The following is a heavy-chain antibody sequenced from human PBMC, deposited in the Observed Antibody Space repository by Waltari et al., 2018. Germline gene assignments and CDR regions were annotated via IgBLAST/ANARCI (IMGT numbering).Heavy chain of an antibody. CDR2: IYPGDSDT. J-gene: IGHJ3*02. D-gene: IGHD2-15*01. Sequence: EVQLVQSGAEVKKPGESLKISCKGSGYSFTSYWIGWVRPRPGKGLEWMGIIYPGDSDTRYIPSFQGQVTISADKSSSTAYLQWSSLKASDTAMYDCARPLVGAELYAFDIWGQGTMVTVSS. CDR1: GYSFTSYW. CDR3: ARPLVGAELYAFDI. V-gene: IGHV5-51*03.